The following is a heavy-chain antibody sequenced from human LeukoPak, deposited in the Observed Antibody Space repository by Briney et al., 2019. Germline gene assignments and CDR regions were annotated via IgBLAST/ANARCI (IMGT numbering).Heavy chain of an antibody. J-gene: IGHJ4*02. V-gene: IGHV4-34*01. CDR2: INHSGST. CDR3: ARGSQSLGYCSGGSCRAKIFDY. Sequence: SETLSVTCTVSGGSISSDCWSWIRQPPGKGLEWIGEINHSGSTNYNPSLKSRVTISVDTSKNQFSLKLSSVTAADTAVYYCARGSQSLGYCSGGSCRAKIFDYWGQGTLVTVSS. CDR1: GGSISSDC. D-gene: IGHD2-15*01.